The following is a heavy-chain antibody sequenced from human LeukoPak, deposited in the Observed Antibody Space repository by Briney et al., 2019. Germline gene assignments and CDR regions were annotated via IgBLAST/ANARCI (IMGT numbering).Heavy chain of an antibody. CDR1: GGSISSYY. J-gene: IGHJ4*02. Sequence: SETLSLTCTVSGGSISSYYWSWIRQPPGKGLEWIGYIYYSGSTNYNPSLQSRVTISVDTSKNQLSLKLTSMTAADTAVYYCARDTSGYYGRYEHWGQGTLVTVSS. CDR3: ARDTSGYYGRYEH. V-gene: IGHV4-59*01. CDR2: IYYSGST. D-gene: IGHD3-3*01.